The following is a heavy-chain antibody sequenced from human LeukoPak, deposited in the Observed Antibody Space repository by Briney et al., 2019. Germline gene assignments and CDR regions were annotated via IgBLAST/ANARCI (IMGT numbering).Heavy chain of an antibody. CDR3: AKDRYSYAFEYSDS. D-gene: IGHD5-18*01. V-gene: IGHV3-30*18. CDR1: GFTLSSYG. Sequence: GGSLRLSCAASGFTLSSYGMHWVRQAPGKGLDWVAVISNDGSKKYYADSVKGRFTISRDNSKNTLSLQVSSLRTEDTAVYYCAKDRYSYAFEYSDSWGQGTLVTVSS. J-gene: IGHJ4*02. CDR2: ISNDGSKK.